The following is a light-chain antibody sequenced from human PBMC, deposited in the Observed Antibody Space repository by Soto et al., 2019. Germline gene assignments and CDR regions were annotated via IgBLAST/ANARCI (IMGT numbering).Light chain of an antibody. CDR1: QSISNY. V-gene: IGKV1-39*01. Sequence: DIQMTQSPSSVSASVGDRVTISCRASQSISNYLNWYQQKPGKTPNLLIYAASSLQSGVPSRFSGSGSGTDSTLTISSLQPEDSATYYCQQSYSTPFTFGPGTKLDVK. J-gene: IGKJ3*01. CDR2: AAS. CDR3: QQSYSTPFT.